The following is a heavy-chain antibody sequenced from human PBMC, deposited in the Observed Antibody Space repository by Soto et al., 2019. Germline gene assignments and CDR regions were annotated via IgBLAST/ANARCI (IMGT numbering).Heavy chain of an antibody. J-gene: IGHJ4*02. D-gene: IGHD1-26*01. CDR2: IYYSGTT. V-gene: IGHV4-28*01. CDR1: GYSISSSNW. CDR3: ARREIQGPIDY. Sequence: QVQLQESGPGLVKPSDTLSLTCAVSGYSISSSNWWGWIRQPPGKGLEWIGYIYYSGTTYYNPSLKSRVTLSVDTSKHPFSLQLTSVTAVDTAVYYCARREIQGPIDYWGQGTLVTVSS.